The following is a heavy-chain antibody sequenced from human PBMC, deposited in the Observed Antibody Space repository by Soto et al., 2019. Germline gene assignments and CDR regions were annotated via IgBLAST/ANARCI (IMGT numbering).Heavy chain of an antibody. CDR3: ARDRRWLSRGPNNWFDP. Sequence: QVQLQESGPGLVKPSETLSLTCTVSGGSISSGDYYWTWIRQPPGKGLEWLGYICYDGTTYYNPSLKSRLTMSIDTSKNQFSLKLNSLTAADTAVYYCARDRRWLSRGPNNWFDPWGQGTLVTVSS. V-gene: IGHV4-30-4*08. CDR2: ICYDGTT. CDR1: GGSISSGDYY. J-gene: IGHJ5*02. D-gene: IGHD2-21*01.